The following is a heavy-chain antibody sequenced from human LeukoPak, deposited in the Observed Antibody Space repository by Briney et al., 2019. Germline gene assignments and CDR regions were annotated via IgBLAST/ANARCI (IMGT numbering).Heavy chain of an antibody. CDR1: GGSISSSSYY. CDR2: IYYSGST. J-gene: IGHJ3*02. V-gene: IGHV4-39*01. D-gene: IGHD3-22*01. CDR3: ARVGRDPRYYDSSGYYSGVAFDI. Sequence: PSETLSLTCTVSGGSISSSSYYWGWIRQPPGKGLEWIGSIYYSGSTYYNPSLKSRVTISVDTSKDQFSLKLSSVTAADTAVYYCARVGRDPRYYDSSGYYSGVAFDIWGQGTMVTVSS.